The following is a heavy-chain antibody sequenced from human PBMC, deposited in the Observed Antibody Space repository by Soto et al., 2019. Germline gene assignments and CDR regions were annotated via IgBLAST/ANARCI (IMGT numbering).Heavy chain of an antibody. D-gene: IGHD6-13*01. J-gene: IGHJ4*02. CDR2: IYYSGST. Sequence: QVQLQESGPGLVKPSETLSLTCTVSGGSISSYYWSWIRQPPGKGLEWIGYIYYSGSTNYNPSLKSRVTISVDTSKNQFSLKLSSVTAADTAVYCCARRYSSSFDYWGQGTLVTVSS. CDR1: GGSISSYY. CDR3: ARRYSSSFDY. V-gene: IGHV4-59*08.